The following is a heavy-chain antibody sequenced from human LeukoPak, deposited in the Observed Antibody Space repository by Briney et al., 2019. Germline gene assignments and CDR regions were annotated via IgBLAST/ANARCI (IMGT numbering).Heavy chain of an antibody. V-gene: IGHV4-31*03. CDR1: SGSISSGGYY. Sequence: PSETQSLTCTVSSGSISSGGYYWSWIRQHPGKGLEWIGYIYYSGSTYYNPSLKSRVTISVDTSKNQFSLKLSSVTAADTAVYYCARSQGDKHYGDYHSLDYWGQGTLVTVSS. J-gene: IGHJ4*02. CDR2: IYYSGST. D-gene: IGHD4-17*01. CDR3: ARSQGDKHYGDYHSLDY.